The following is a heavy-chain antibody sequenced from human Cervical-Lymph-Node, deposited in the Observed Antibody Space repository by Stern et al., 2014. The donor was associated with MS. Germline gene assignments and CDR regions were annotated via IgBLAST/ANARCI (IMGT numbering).Heavy chain of an antibody. J-gene: IGHJ2*01. Sequence: QVQLVQSGAEVKKPGASAKVSCKVSGYTLTELSMHWVRQAHGKGLEWLGGFDPEDGKTIYAQKFQGRVTMTEDTSTDTAYMELSSLRSEDTAVYYCATDGSDSSSWPFDLWGRGTLVTVSS. V-gene: IGHV1-24*01. CDR1: GYTLTELS. CDR3: ATDGSDSSSWPFDL. D-gene: IGHD6-13*01. CDR2: FDPEDGKT.